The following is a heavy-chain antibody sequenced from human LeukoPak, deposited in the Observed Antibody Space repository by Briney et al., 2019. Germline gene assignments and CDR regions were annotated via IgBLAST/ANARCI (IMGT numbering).Heavy chain of an antibody. CDR3: ASRVAGDDAFDI. CDR1: GYTFATYW. V-gene: IGHV5-51*01. J-gene: IGHJ3*02. Sequence: HGESLKISCKGSGYTFATYWIGWVRQMPGKGLEWMGIMYPGDSDTRYSPSFQGQVTISADKSISTAYLQWRSLKATDTAMYYCASRVAGDDAFDIWGQGTMVTVSS. CDR2: MYPGDSDT. D-gene: IGHD6-19*01.